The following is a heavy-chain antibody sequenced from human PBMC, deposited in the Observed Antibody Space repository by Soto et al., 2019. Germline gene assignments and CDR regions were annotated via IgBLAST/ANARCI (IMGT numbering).Heavy chain of an antibody. CDR2: IGPYNGNT. J-gene: IGHJ2*01. CDR1: GYTFSNYG. CDR3: ARCYCSIGSCYTCWHFDL. Sequence: QVQLVQSGPEVKKPAASVKVSCQASGYTFSNYGISWVRQAPGQGLELMGWIGPYNGNTDYAQNFQGRVTMTRDTSTNTAYMELRSLRSDDTALYYCARCYCSIGSCYTCWHFDLWGRGALLTVSS. D-gene: IGHD2-15*01. V-gene: IGHV1-18*01.